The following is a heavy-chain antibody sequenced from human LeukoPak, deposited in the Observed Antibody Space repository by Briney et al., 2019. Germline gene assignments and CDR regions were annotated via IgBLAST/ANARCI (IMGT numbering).Heavy chain of an antibody. J-gene: IGHJ4*02. D-gene: IGHD6-19*01. CDR2: IYYSGST. CDR3: ARHGSKAVSGTGVLDY. Sequence: PSETLSLTCTVSGGSISSYYWSWIRQPPGKGLEWIGYIYYSGSTNYNPSLKSRVTISVGTSKNQFSLKLSSVTAADTAVYYCARHGSKAVSGTGVLDYWGQGTLVTVSS. CDR1: GGSISSYY. V-gene: IGHV4-59*08.